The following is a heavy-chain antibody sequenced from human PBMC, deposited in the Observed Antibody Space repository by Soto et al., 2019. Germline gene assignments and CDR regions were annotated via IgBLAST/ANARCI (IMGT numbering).Heavy chain of an antibody. D-gene: IGHD3-22*01. CDR3: ARNYYDSSGYYPFYYYGMDV. V-gene: IGHV5-51*01. Sequence: PGESLKISCKGSGYSFTSYWIGWVRQMPGKGLEWMGTIYPGDSDTRYSPSLQGQVTISAGKSISTAYLQWSSLKASDTAMYYCARNYYDSSGYYPFYYYGMDVWGQGTTVTVSS. CDR1: GYSFTSYW. J-gene: IGHJ6*02. CDR2: IYPGDSDT.